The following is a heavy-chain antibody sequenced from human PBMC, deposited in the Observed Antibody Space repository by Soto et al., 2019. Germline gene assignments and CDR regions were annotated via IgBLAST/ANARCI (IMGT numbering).Heavy chain of an antibody. V-gene: IGHV3-53*01. CDR2: IWSAGLI. Sequence: GGSLRLSCAASGFTVSSKYMSWVRQAPGKGLEWVSIIWSAGLIYYADSVRGRFTISRDISKNILYLEMISLRADDTAVYYCAREATMDVWGQGTTVTVSS. J-gene: IGHJ6*02. CDR1: GFTVSSKY. CDR3: AREATMDV.